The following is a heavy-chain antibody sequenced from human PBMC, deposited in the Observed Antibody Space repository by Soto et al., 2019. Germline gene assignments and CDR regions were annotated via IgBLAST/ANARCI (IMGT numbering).Heavy chain of an antibody. CDR2: ISWNSGSI. CDR3: GKDIGAVTRRGFDH. J-gene: IGHJ4*02. Sequence: EVQLVESGGGPVQPGMTLRLSCAASGFSFENYGMHWVRQGPGKGLEWVAGISWNSGSIGYAGSVKGRFTISRDNAKNSLYLQMSGLRAEDTALYHWGKDIGAVTRRGFDHWGQGTLVTVSS. V-gene: IGHV3-9*01. D-gene: IGHD4-17*01. CDR1: GFSFENYG.